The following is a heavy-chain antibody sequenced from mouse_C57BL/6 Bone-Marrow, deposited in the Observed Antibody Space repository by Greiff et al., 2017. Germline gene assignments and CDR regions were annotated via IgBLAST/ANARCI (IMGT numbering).Heavy chain of an antibody. D-gene: IGHD2-4*01. CDR1: GYTFTSYW. V-gene: IGHV1-55*01. Sequence: QVQLQQPGAELVKPGASVKMSCKASGYTFTSYWITWVKQRPGQGLEWIGDIYPGSGSTNYNEKFKSKATLTVDTSSSTAYMQLSSLTSEDSAVYYCARSNHDYDGDWYFDVWGTGTTVTVSS. J-gene: IGHJ1*03. CDR2: IYPGSGST. CDR3: ARSNHDYDGDWYFDV.